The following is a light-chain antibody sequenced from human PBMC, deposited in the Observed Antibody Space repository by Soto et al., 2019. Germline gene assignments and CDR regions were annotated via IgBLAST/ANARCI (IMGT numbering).Light chain of an antibody. CDR2: GTC. CDR3: QQYGNSPT. CDR1: QSVSRSY. V-gene: IGKV3-20*01. Sequence: ADTVTLSPGERATLSCRASQSVSRSYLSWYQHKPGQSPRLLIYGTCSRAAGIPDRCSGSGSGTGFTLTISRQDPEDSAVYYCQQYGNSPTFGGGTKVDIK. J-gene: IGKJ4*01.